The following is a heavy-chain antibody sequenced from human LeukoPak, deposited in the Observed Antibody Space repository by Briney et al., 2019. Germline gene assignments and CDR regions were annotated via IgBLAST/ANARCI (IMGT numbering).Heavy chain of an antibody. V-gene: IGHV3-23*01. CDR3: ATLRKSFWIPEFDF. D-gene: IGHD1-1*01. CDR1: GFTFDDYG. Sequence: GGSLRLSCAASGFTFDDYGMSWVRQAPGKGLEWVSTSGSGDSTFYADSVKGRFTISRDNSKNTLYLQMNSLRAEDTAVYYCATLRKSFWIPEFDFWGQGTLVTVSS. J-gene: IGHJ4*02. CDR2: SGSGDST.